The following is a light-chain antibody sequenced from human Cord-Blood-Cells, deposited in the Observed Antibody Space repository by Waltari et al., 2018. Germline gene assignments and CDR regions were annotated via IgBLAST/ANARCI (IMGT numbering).Light chain of an antibody. Sequence: QSVLTQPPSASGTPGQRVTISCCGSRHYIGSNTVNCYQQLPGMAPNLLIYRNNQRPSGVPDRFSGSKSGTSASLAISGLQSEDEADYYCAAWDDSLNGWVFGGGTKLTVL. J-gene: IGLJ3*02. CDR1: RHYIGSNT. CDR2: RNN. CDR3: AAWDDSLNGWV. V-gene: IGLV1-44*01.